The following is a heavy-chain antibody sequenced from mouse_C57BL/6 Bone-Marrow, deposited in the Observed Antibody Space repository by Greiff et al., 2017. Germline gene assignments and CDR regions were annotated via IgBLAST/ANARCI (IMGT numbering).Heavy chain of an antibody. J-gene: IGHJ1*03. D-gene: IGHD1-1*01. CDR1: GFTFSDYY. V-gene: IGHV5-16*01. CDR3: ARDGYYGSSYWYFDV. Sequence: EVKLVESEGGLVQPGRSMKHSCTASGFTFSDYYMAWVRQVPEKGLEWVANINYDGSSTYYLDSLKSRFIISRDNAKNILYLQMSSLKSEDTATYYCARDGYYGSSYWYFDVWGTGTTVTVSS. CDR2: INYDGSST.